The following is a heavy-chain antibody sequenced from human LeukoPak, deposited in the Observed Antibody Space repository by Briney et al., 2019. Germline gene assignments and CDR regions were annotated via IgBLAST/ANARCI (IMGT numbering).Heavy chain of an antibody. CDR3: ARTTTTFDD. D-gene: IGHD4-11*01. V-gene: IGHV4-59*01. CDR1: GGSISSYY. J-gene: IGHJ4*02. CDR2: VSYDGST. Sequence: PSETLSLTCTVSGGSISSYYWSWVRQPPGKGLEWICYVSYDGSTNYSPSLKSRVTISLYTSKNQYSLNLSSVTTADTAVYYCARTTTTFDDWGQGTLVTVSS.